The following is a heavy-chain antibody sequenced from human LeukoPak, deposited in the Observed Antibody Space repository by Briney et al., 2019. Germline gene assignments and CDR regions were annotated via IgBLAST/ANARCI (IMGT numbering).Heavy chain of an antibody. D-gene: IGHD4-23*01. V-gene: IGHV4-4*07. CDR2: IYTSGST. CDR1: GGSISSYY. CDR3: ATLTGGDDAFDI. Sequence: SETLSLTCSVSGGSISSYYWSWIRQPAGKGLEWIGRIYTSGSTNYNPSLKSRVTISVLTSKNRFSLKLSSVTAADTAVYYCATLTGGDDAFDIWGQGTMVTVSS. J-gene: IGHJ3*02.